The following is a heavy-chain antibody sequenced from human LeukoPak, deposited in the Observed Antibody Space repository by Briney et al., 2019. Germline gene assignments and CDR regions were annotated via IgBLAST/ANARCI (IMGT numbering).Heavy chain of an antibody. CDR3: AREGYYGSGSPPSLYFDY. D-gene: IGHD3-10*01. CDR2: TSSDLNVK. V-gene: IGHV3-30-3*01. CDR1: GFTFRNYV. J-gene: IGHJ4*02. Sequence: PAGGSLRLSCAASGFTFRNYVIHWVRQAPGKGLEWVAVTSSDLNVKLYADSVKGRFTISRDNSRSTLYLQMNSLRPEDTAICYCAREGYYGSGSPPSLYFDYWGQGTLVTVSS.